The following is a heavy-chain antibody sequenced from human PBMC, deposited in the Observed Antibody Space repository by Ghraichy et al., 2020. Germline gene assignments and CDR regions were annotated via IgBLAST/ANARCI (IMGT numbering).Heavy chain of an antibody. CDR3: APSQGYYDSSGYYAGGDYFDY. J-gene: IGHJ4*02. CDR2: ISGSGGST. CDR1: GFTFSSYA. Sequence: GGSLRLSCAASGFTFSSYAMSWVRQAPGKGLEWVSAISGSGGSTYYADSVKGRFTISRDNSKNTLYLQMNSLRAEDTAVYYCAPSQGYYDSSGYYAGGDYFDYWGQGTLVTVSS. D-gene: IGHD3-22*01. V-gene: IGHV3-23*01.